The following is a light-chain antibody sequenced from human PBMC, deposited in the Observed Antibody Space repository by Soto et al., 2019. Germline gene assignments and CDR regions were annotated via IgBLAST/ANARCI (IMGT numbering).Light chain of an antibody. Sequence: QSALTQPASVSGSPGQSITISCSGTSSDVGGYNYVSWYQQHPGKAPQVMIYDVSNRPSGVSNRFAGSKSGNTASLTISGLQAEDEAHYYCCSHTTSYNLVFGGGTKLTVL. CDR3: CSHTTSYNLV. CDR2: DVS. V-gene: IGLV2-14*01. CDR1: SSDVGGYNY. J-gene: IGLJ2*01.